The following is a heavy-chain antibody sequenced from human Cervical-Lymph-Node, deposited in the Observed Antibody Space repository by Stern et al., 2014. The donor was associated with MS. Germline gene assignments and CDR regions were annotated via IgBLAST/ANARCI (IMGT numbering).Heavy chain of an antibody. CDR3: ARTIPYYCSGGSCYIDD. CDR2: IDTKTGNP. D-gene: IGHD2-15*01. J-gene: IGHJ4*02. Sequence: QVQLVQSGSELKKPGASVKVSCKASGYTFTRYAMNWVRQAPAQGLEWMGWIDTKTGNPTYAQGFTGRFVFSLDTSVSTAYLQISSLKAEDTAVYYCARTIPYYCSGGSCYIDDWGQGTLVTVSS. V-gene: IGHV7-4-1*02. CDR1: GYTFTRYA.